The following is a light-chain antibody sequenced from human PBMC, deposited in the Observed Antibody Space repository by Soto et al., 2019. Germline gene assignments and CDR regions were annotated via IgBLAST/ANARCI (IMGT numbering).Light chain of an antibody. Sequence: DIQMTQSPSTLSASVGDRVTITCRASQSIRSWLAWYQQKPGKAPKLLIYDASSLESGVPSRFSGSGCGTELTLTISIPKPDDFATYDCQRSVSDSFGPGTKVDI. CDR3: QRSVSDS. CDR1: QSIRSW. V-gene: IGKV1-5*01. J-gene: IGKJ3*01. CDR2: DAS.